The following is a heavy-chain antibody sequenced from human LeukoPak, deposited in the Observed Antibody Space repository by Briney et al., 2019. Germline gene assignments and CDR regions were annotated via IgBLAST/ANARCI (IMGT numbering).Heavy chain of an antibody. D-gene: IGHD1-1*01. CDR2: MFYSGNT. CDR3: ARSHTSGTTF. J-gene: IGHJ4*02. CDR1: GGSISSSTDY. Sequence: SETLSLTSSVSGGSISSSTDYWRWIRQPPGKGLEWIGSMFYSGNTYYNPSLKSRLTISVDTSKNQFSLKLNSVTAADTAVYYCARSHTSGTTFWGQGTLVTVSS. V-gene: IGHV4-39*01.